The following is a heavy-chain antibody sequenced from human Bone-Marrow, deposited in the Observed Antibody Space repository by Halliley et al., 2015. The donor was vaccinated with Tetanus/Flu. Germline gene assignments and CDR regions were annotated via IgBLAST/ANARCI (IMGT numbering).Heavy chain of an antibody. V-gene: IGHV6-1*01. Sequence: KLSNEYAGSVKSRKTTTPDTSKNQFSLQLNSVTPEDTAVYYCARGVGAVHGAYYFDYWGQGILVTVSS. D-gene: IGHD2-8*01. CDR3: ARGVGAVHGAYYFDY. J-gene: IGHJ4*02. CDR2: KLSN.